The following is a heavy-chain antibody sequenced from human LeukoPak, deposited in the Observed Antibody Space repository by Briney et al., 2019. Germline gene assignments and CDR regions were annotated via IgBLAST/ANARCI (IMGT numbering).Heavy chain of an antibody. Sequence: SGTLSLTCTVSGGSISSTNWWSWVRQPPGKGLEWIGESYPSGTTNYNPSLKSRVSISVDRSKNQFSLNMTSVTAADTAVYYCARSPFFGVVTRHAFDIWGQGTMVTVSS. CDR3: ARSPFFGVVTRHAFDI. J-gene: IGHJ3*02. CDR2: SYPSGTT. V-gene: IGHV4-4*02. D-gene: IGHD3-3*01. CDR1: GGSISSTNW.